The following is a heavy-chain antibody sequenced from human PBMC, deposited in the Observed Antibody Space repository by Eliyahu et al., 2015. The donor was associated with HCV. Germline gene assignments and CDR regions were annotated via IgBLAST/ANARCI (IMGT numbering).Heavy chain of an antibody. V-gene: IGHV3-43D*03. CDR3: AKDLGYSGSSGIDY. D-gene: IGHD6-6*01. Sequence: EVHLVESGGAVVQPXGSLXLSCAASGXTFDHYVMHWVRQPPGKGLEWVSVVTWDGGRTFYADSVKGRFTISRDNKRNSLYLQLNSLGPEDTAFYYCAKDLGYSGSSGIDYWGQGILVTVSS. CDR1: GXTFDHYV. J-gene: IGHJ4*02. CDR2: VTWDGGRT.